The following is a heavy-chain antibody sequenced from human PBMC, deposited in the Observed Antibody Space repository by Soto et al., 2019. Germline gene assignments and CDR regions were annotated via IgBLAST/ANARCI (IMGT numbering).Heavy chain of an antibody. CDR2: ISSSSNYI. V-gene: IGHV3-21*01. CDR1: GFTFSTYS. J-gene: IGHJ4*01. Sequence: EVQLVESGGGLVKPGGSLRLSCAASGFTFSTYSMNWVRQAPGKGLEWVSSISSSSNYIYYADSMKGRFTISRDSANSSLDLQMNSLRAEDTAVYYCARTLPYTTGPFDYWGHGTLVTVSS. D-gene: IGHD6-19*01. CDR3: ARTLPYTTGPFDY.